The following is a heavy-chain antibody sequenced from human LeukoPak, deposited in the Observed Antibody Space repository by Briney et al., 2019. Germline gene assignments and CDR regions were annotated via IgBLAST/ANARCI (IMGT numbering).Heavy chain of an antibody. V-gene: IGHV4-59*01. Sequence: SETLSLTCNVSNGSITSYYWGWVRQPPGKGLEFIGYIHYSVSTNYNPSLKSRVAISAEKSKNQFSLKLSSVTAADTALYFCVKSIASRGEIVFDIWGQGTMVTVSS. CDR2: IHYSVST. CDR1: NGSITSYY. J-gene: IGHJ3*02. CDR3: VKSIASRGEIVFDI. D-gene: IGHD6-6*01.